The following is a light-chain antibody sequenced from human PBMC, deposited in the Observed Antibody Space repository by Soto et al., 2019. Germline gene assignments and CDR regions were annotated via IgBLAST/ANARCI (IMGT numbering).Light chain of an antibody. V-gene: IGKV1-5*01. CDR1: QTIGTW. J-gene: IGKJ2*01. Sequence: DIQMTQSPSTLSASIGDRVTITCRASQTIGTWLAWYQKKPGKAPKLLIYDASSLESGVPSRYSGGGSGTEFTLTLSSLQSDDCAPFYCQQYYNDSPPHPFGQGDKLDVK. CDR2: DAS. CDR3: QQYYNDSPPHP.